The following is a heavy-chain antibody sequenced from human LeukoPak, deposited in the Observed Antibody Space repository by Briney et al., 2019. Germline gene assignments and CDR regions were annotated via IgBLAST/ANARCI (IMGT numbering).Heavy chain of an antibody. J-gene: IGHJ6*03. V-gene: IGHV3-23*01. CDR1: GFTFSSYA. Sequence: GGPLRLSCAPSGFTFSSYAMSWVRQAPGKGLEWVSAMSGSGGSTYYADSVKGRFTISRDNSKNTLYLQMNSLRAEDTGVYYCAKAHSSGWYYNYYYMDVWGKGTTVTVSS. CDR2: MSGSGGST. D-gene: IGHD6-19*01. CDR3: AKAHSSGWYYNYYYMDV.